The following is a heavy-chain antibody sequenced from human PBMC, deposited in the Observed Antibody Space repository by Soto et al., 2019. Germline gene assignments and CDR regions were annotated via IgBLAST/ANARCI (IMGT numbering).Heavy chain of an antibody. CDR3: ARWTTGWYY. J-gene: IGHJ4*02. Sequence: GGSLRLSCAASGFTFSTYWMSWVRQAPGKGLGWVANIKHDGSEKYYVDSVKGRFTISRDNARNSLFLLMNSLTADDTAVYYCARWTTGWYYWGQGTLVTVSS. D-gene: IGHD6-19*01. CDR1: GFTFSTYW. V-gene: IGHV3-7*01. CDR2: IKHDGSEK.